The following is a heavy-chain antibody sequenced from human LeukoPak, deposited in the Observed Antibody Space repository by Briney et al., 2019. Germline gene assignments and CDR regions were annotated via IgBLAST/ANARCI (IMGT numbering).Heavy chain of an antibody. CDR1: GGSFSGYY. D-gene: IGHD3-22*01. V-gene: IGHV4-34*01. J-gene: IGHJ6*03. CDR2: INHSGST. Sequence: PSETLSLTCAVYGGSFSGYYWSWLRQPPGKGLEWIGEINHSGSTNYNPSLKSRVTISVDTSKNQFSLKLSPVTAADTAVYYCARAGYYDSSGYYFYYYYYMDVWGKGTTVTVSS. CDR3: ARAGYYDSSGYYFYYYYYMDV.